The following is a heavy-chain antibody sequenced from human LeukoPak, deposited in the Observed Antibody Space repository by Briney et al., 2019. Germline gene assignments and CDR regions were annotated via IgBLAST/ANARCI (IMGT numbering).Heavy chain of an antibody. CDR3: ARGSAMAQKQLVRHFHS. J-gene: IGHJ4*02. Sequence: ASVKVSCKASGHTFTSYGISWVRQPPGQGLEWMEWISAYNVNTKYAQKLQDRVTMTTDTSTTTAYLEVRSLTSDDTAVYYCARGSAMAQKQLVRHFHSWGQGTLVIVSS. V-gene: IGHV1-18*01. D-gene: IGHD6-6*01. CDR2: ISAYNVNT. CDR1: GHTFTSYG.